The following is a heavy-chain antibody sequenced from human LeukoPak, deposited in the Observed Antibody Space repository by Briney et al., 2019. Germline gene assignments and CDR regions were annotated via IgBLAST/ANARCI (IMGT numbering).Heavy chain of an antibody. CDR1: GGSIRRAGYY. D-gene: IGHD3-3*01. J-gene: IGHJ4*02. Sequence: SETLSLTCTVSGGSIRRAGYYWTWIRQHPGKGLEWIGFIYHSGTTYYNPSLKSRVTMSVDTSDNQFSLMLTSTTAADTAVYYCARYYDPSYYFDSWGQGSLVTVSS. CDR3: ARYYDPSYYFDS. CDR2: IYHSGTT. V-gene: IGHV4-31*03.